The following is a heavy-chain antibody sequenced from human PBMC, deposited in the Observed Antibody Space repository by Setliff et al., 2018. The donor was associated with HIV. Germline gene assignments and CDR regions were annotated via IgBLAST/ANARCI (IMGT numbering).Heavy chain of an antibody. Sequence: SETLSLTCSVSGASISSYYWSWIRQPPGKGLEWIGYISPTGNTNYNPSLKSRVTISVDTSENQFSLRLTSVTAADTAVYYCARAPPGIQNDAFDVWGQGTMVTVSS. CDR3: ARAPPGIQNDAFDV. CDR2: ISPTGNT. V-gene: IGHV4-4*09. CDR1: GASISSYY. J-gene: IGHJ3*01.